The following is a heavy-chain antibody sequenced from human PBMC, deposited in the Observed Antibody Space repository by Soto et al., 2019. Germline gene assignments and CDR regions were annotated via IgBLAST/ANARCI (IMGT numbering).Heavy chain of an antibody. Sequence: PVGSLRLSCAASGFTFGSYAMTWVRQAPGKGLEWVSSISGRGDNTYYADSVKGRFTISRDNSKNTLFLQMTSLRADDTAVYYCAKDRGTGYCSGGSCYPLDYWGPGTLVTVSS. CDR2: ISGRGDNT. CDR3: AKDRGTGYCSGGSCYPLDY. V-gene: IGHV3-23*01. J-gene: IGHJ4*02. CDR1: GFTFGSYA. D-gene: IGHD2-15*01.